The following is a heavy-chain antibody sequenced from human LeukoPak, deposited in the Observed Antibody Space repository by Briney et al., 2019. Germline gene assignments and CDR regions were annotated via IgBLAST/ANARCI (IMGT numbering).Heavy chain of an antibody. J-gene: IGHJ4*02. CDR1: GYTFTGYY. CDR2: INPNSGGT. Sequence: ASVKVSCKASGYTFTGYYMHWVRQAPGQGLEWMGRINPNSGGTNYAQKLQGRVTMTTDTSTSTAYMELRSLRSDDTAVYYCARGVHGEDFDYWGQGTLVTVSS. V-gene: IGHV1-2*06. CDR3: ARGVHGEDFDY.